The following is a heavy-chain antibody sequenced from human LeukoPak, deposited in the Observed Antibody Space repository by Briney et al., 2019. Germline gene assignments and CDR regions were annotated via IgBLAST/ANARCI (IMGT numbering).Heavy chain of an antibody. V-gene: IGHV3-48*03. CDR2: ISSGGSTI. CDR1: GFTFSSHE. CDR3: ARDVCLYP. J-gene: IGHJ5*02. Sequence: GGSLRLSCAASGFTFSSHEMNWVRQPPGQGLEWVSYISSGGSTIYYADSVKGRFTVYRDNAKNSLYLQMNSLRAEDTALYYCARDVCLYPWGQGTLVTVSS.